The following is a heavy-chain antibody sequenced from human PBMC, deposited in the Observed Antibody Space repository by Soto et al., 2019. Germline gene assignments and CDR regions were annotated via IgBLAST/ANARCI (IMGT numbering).Heavy chain of an antibody. Sequence: EVQLVESGGGLVQPAGSLRLSCAASGFTISSNYMSWVRQAPGKGLEWVSVIYSGGSTYYADSVKGRFTISRDNSKNTLYLQMNSLRAEDTAVYYCSAPKYCSGGSCYRSPASYWGQGTLVTVSS. V-gene: IGHV3-66*01. D-gene: IGHD2-15*01. CDR1: GFTISSNY. J-gene: IGHJ4*02. CDR2: IYSGGST. CDR3: SAPKYCSGGSCYRSPASY.